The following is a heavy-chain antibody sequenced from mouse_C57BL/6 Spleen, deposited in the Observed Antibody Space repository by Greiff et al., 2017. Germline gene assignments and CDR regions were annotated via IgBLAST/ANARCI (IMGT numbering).Heavy chain of an antibody. CDR1: GYTFTSSW. CDR3: ARRGYYGTLYAMDY. J-gene: IGHJ4*01. Sequence: QVQLQQPGAELVRPGSSVKLSCKASGYTFTSSWMHWVKQRPIQGLEWIGNIDPSDSETHYNQKFKDKATLTVDKSSSTAYMQLSSLTSEDSAVYYCARRGYYGTLYAMDYWGQGTSVTVSS. D-gene: IGHD2-1*01. V-gene: IGHV1-52*01. CDR2: IDPSDSET.